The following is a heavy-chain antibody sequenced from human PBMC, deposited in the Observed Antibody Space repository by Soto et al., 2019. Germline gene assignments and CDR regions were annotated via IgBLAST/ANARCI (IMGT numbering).Heavy chain of an antibody. CDR1: GDSVPSNTAS. CDR2: TYFRSKWYN. Sequence: QVQLQQSGPGLVKPSQTLSLTCAISGDSVPSNTASWNWIRQSPSRGLEWLGRTYFRSKWYNDYAVSVKSRIVINPYTSNNQFSLQLNSVTPEDTAVYFCAKGDNLGPKTGYAFDPWGQGIMVTVSS. D-gene: IGHD5-12*01. J-gene: IGHJ5*02. V-gene: IGHV6-1*01. CDR3: AKGDNLGPKTGYAFDP.